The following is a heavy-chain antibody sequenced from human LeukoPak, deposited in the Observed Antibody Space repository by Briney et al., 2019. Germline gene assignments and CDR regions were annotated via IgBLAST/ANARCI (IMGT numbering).Heavy chain of an antibody. V-gene: IGHV4-4*07. CDR3: ARDYYDILTGCFDY. J-gene: IGHJ4*02. Sequence: PSETLSLTCTVSGGSMTTYYWSWIRQPAGKGPGWIGRIYTNGNTIYNPSLESRVTMSIDTSKNQFSLELRSVTAADTALYYCARDYYDILTGCFDYWDQGAQVTVSP. CDR2: IYTNGNT. D-gene: IGHD3-9*01. CDR1: GGSMTTYY.